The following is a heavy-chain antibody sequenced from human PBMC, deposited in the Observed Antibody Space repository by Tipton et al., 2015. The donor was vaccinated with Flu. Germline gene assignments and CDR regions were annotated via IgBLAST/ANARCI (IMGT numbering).Heavy chain of an antibody. CDR1: GGSISSSSYY. V-gene: IGHV4-39*07. Sequence: TLSLTCTVSGGSISSSSYYWGWIRQPPGKGLEWIGSIYYSGSTYYNPSLKSRGTISVDTSKNQFSLKLSSVTAADTAVYYCARESMIVVVIARYFDLWGRGTLVTVSS. J-gene: IGHJ2*01. D-gene: IGHD3-22*01. CDR3: ARESMIVVVIARYFDL. CDR2: IYYSGST.